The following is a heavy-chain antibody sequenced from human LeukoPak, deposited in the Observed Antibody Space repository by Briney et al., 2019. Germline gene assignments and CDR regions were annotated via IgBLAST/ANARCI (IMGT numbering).Heavy chain of an antibody. Sequence: HTGGSLRLSCAASGFTFSSYAMSWVRQAPGKGLEWVSAIIGSGGNTYYADSVKGRFTISRDNSKNTLFLQMNSLRAEDTAVYYCAKEAQGCSITSCYFDSWGQGTLVTVSS. J-gene: IGHJ4*02. D-gene: IGHD2-2*01. CDR3: AKEAQGCSITSCYFDS. CDR1: GFTFSSYA. V-gene: IGHV3-23*01. CDR2: IIGSGGNT.